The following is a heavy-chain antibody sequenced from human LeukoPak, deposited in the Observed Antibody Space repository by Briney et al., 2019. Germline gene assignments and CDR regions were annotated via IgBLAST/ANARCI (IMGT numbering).Heavy chain of an antibody. CDR1: GYTFTGYY. CDR3: ARGVAEGPYNWFDP. D-gene: IGHD2-15*01. J-gene: IGHJ5*02. Sequence: ASVKVSCKASGYTFTGYYMHWVRQAPGQGLEWMGRINPNSGGTNYAQKFQGRVTMTRDTSISTAYMELSRLRSDDTAVHYCARGVAEGPYNWFDPWGQGTLVTVSS. CDR2: INPNSGGT. V-gene: IGHV1-2*06.